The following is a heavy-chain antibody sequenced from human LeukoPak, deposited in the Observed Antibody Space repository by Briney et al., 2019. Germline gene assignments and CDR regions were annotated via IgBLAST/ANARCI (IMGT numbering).Heavy chain of an antibody. Sequence: GGSLRLSCAASGFTFSSYWMSWVRQAPGKGLEWVSAISGSGGSTYYADSVKGRFTISRDNSKNTLYLQMNSLRAEDTAVYYCAKGSKRVGRMNFDYWGQGTLVTVSS. D-gene: IGHD6-25*01. CDR1: GFTFSSYW. V-gene: IGHV3-23*01. CDR3: AKGSKRVGRMNFDY. CDR2: ISGSGGST. J-gene: IGHJ4*02.